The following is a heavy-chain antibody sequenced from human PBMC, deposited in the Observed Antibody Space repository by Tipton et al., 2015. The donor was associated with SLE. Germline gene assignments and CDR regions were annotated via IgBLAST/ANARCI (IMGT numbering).Heavy chain of an antibody. CDR1: GGSISSGGYY. Sequence: LRLSCTVSGGSISSGGYYWSWIRQHPGKGLEWIGYIYYSGSTYYNPSLKSRVTISVDTSKNQFSLKLSSVTAADTAVYYCARDGYYYDSSHAFDIWGQGTMVTVSS. CDR2: IYYSGST. D-gene: IGHD3-22*01. V-gene: IGHV4-31*03. J-gene: IGHJ3*02. CDR3: ARDGYYYDSSHAFDI.